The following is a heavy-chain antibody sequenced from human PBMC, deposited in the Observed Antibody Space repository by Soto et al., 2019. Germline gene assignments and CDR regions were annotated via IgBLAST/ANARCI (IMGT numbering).Heavy chain of an antibody. CDR2: INSDGSST. Sequence: GGSLRLSCAASGFTFSSYWMHWVRQAPGKGLVWVSRINSDGSSTSYADSVKGRFTISRDNAKNTLYLQMNSLRAEDTAVYYCASEASYPYYDFWSGYYPKHWGQGTLVTVSS. D-gene: IGHD3-3*01. V-gene: IGHV3-74*01. CDR3: ASEASYPYYDFWSGYYPKH. J-gene: IGHJ4*02. CDR1: GFTFSSYW.